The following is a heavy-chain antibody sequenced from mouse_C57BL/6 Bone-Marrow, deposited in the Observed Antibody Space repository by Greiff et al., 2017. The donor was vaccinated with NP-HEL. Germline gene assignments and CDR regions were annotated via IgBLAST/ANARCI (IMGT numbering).Heavy chain of an antibody. D-gene: IGHD1-1*01. CDR3: ARRTTVVARRDWYFDV. V-gene: IGHV7-3*01. Sequence: EVQGVESGGGLVQPGGSLSLSCAASGFTFTDYYMSWVRQPPGKALEWLGFIRNKANGYTTEYSASVKGRFTISRDNSQSILYLQMNALRAEDSATYYCARRTTVVARRDWYFDVWGTGTTVTVSS. CDR2: IRNKANGYTT. J-gene: IGHJ1*03. CDR1: GFTFTDYY.